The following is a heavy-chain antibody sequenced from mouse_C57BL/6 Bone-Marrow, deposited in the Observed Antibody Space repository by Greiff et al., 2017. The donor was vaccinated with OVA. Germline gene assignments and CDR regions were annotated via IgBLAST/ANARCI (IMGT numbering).Heavy chain of an antibody. J-gene: IGHJ2*01. CDR2: INPYNGGT. D-gene: IGHD1-1*01. V-gene: IGHV1-19*01. CDR3: AREGPIYYYGSFDY. Sequence: EVKLMESGPVLVKPGASVKMSCKASGYTFTDYYMNWVKQSHGKSLEWIGVINPYNGGTSYNQKFKGKATLTVDKSSSTAYMELNSLTSEDSAVYYCAREGPIYYYGSFDYWGQGTTLTVSS. CDR1: GYTFTDYY.